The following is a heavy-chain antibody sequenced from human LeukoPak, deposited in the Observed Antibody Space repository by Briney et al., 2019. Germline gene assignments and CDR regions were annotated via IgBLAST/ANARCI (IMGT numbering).Heavy chain of an antibody. CDR1: GFTFSSYS. J-gene: IGHJ3*02. CDR3: VDVGATDAFDI. V-gene: IGHV3-21*01. Sequence: GGSLRLSCAASGFTFSSYSMNWVRQAPGKGLEWVSSISSSSSYIYYADSVKGRFTISRDNAKNSLYLQMNSPRAEDTAVYYCVDVGATDAFDIWGQGTMVTVSS. CDR2: ISSSSSYI. D-gene: IGHD1-26*01.